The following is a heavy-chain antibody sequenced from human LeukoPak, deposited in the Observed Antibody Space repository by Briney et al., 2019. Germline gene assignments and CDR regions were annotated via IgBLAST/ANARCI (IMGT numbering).Heavy chain of an antibody. CDR1: GFTFSSYA. V-gene: IGHV3-21*01. Sequence: GGSLRLSCAASGFTFSSYAMHWVRQVPGKGLEWVSSISSGSSYIYYTDSVKGRFTISRDDAKNSLYLQMNSLRVEDTAVYYCARISSSSDLYYNGMDVWGQGTTVTVSS. J-gene: IGHJ6*02. CDR3: ARISSSSDLYYNGMDV. D-gene: IGHD6-6*01. CDR2: ISSGSSYI.